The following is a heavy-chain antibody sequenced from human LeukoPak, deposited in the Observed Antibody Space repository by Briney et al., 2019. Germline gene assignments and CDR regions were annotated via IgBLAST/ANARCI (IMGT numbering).Heavy chain of an antibody. V-gene: IGHV4-4*07. J-gene: IGHJ6*03. D-gene: IGHD1-26*01. CDR3: ARGEGLYYYYYMDV. CDR2: IYTSGST. Sequence: SETLSLTCTVSGGSISSYYRSWIRQPAGKGLEWIGRIYTSGSTNYNPSLRSRVTMSVDTSKNQFSLKLSSVTAADTAVYYCARGEGLYYYYYMDVWGKGTTVTVSS. CDR1: GGSISSYY.